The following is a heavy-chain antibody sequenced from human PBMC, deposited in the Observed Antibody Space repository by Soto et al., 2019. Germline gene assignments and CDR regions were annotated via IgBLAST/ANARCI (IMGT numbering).Heavy chain of an antibody. D-gene: IGHD5-18*01. CDR3: ARTREVDTAMVIARTYYYYYGMDV. V-gene: IGHV3-48*02. CDR2: ISSSSSTI. Sequence: GGSLRLSCAASGFTFSSYSMNWVRQAPGKGLEWVSYISSSSSTIYYADSVKGRFTISRDNAKNSLYLQMNSLRDEDTAVYYCARTREVDTAMVIARTYYYYYGMDVWGQGTTVTVSS. CDR1: GFTFSSYS. J-gene: IGHJ6*02.